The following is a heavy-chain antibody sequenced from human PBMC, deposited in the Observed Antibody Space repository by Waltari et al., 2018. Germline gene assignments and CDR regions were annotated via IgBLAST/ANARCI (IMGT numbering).Heavy chain of an antibody. CDR3: ARPRLAVAEDGDWYFDL. CDR1: GYSISSGYY. J-gene: IGHJ2*01. D-gene: IGHD6-19*01. V-gene: IGHV4-38-2*01. CDR2: IYHSGST. Sequence: QVQLQESGPGLVKPSETLSLTCAVSGYSISSGYYWGWIRQPPGKGLEWIGSIYHSGSTYYNPSLKSRVTISVDTSKNQFSLKLSSVTAADTAMYYCARPRLAVAEDGDWYFDLWGRGTLVTVSS.